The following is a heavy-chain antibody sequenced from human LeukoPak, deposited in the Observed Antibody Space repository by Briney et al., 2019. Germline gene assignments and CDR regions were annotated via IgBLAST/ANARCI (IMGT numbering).Heavy chain of an antibody. CDR2: INSDGRST. J-gene: IGHJ4*02. CDR1: GFSFSNYW. D-gene: IGHD6-19*01. Sequence: GGSLTLSCAAAGFSFSNYWMHWVRQPRGGVLVWVAHINSDGRSTSYADSGKVRFTSSRDNAKITLYVKMIRLKSEDTAVYYCARDMYSSGWSYYFDHWGQGTLVTVSS. V-gene: IGHV3-74*01. CDR3: ARDMYSSGWSYYFDH.